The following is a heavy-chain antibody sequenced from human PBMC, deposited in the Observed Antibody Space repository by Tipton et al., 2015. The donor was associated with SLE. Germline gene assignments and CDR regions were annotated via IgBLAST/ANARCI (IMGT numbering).Heavy chain of an antibody. CDR3: ARGVYDYIWGSYRRVAFDI. Sequence: TLSLTCTVSGGSISSGGYYWSWIRQHPGKGLEWIGYIYYSGSTYYNPSLKSRVTISVDTSKNQFSLKLSSVTAADTAVYYCARGVYDYIWGSYRRVAFDIWGQGTMVTVSS. D-gene: IGHD3-16*02. CDR2: IYYSGST. CDR1: GGSISSGGYY. V-gene: IGHV4-31*03. J-gene: IGHJ3*02.